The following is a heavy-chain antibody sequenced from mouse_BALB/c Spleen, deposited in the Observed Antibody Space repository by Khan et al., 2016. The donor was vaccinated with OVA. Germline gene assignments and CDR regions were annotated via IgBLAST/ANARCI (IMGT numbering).Heavy chain of an antibody. V-gene: IGHV3-2*02. CDR2: IRYSGST. CDR1: GYSFTSYYA. Sequence: VQLQESGPGLVKPSQSLSLTCTVSGYSFTSYYACYLIQQPPENQLELMGYIRYSGSTSYNPFLKSRISITRDTSKNQFFLQLNSVTTEDTATYVWGRLWYYRYDTFAYWGQGTLGT. D-gene: IGHD2-14*01. CDR3: GRLWYYRYDTFAY. J-gene: IGHJ3*01.